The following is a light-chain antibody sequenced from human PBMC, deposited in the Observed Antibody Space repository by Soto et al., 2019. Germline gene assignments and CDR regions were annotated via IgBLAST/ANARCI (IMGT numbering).Light chain of an antibody. CDR1: STDIGANNF. Sequence: QSALTQPASVSGSPGQSITISCSGTSTDIGANNFVSWYQQHPGKAPKLMLYDVNIRPSGVSNRFAGSKSSNTASLTISGLQAEDEADYYCTSWTTSTTMIFGGGTKLTVL. CDR2: DVN. V-gene: IGLV2-14*03. J-gene: IGLJ2*01. CDR3: TSWTTSTTMI.